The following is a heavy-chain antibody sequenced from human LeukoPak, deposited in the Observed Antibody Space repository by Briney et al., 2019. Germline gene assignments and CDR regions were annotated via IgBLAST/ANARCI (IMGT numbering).Heavy chain of an antibody. CDR2: IYTTGST. CDR1: GDSISSGTSY. J-gene: IGHJ6*03. V-gene: IGHV4-61*09. Sequence: PSETLSLTCTVSGDSISSGTSYWSWIRQPAGKGLEWIGHIYTTGSTHYNSSLKSRVTMSVDTSKIQFSLKLHSVTAADTAVYYCARDRGTSSSLGYFYYCMDVWGKGTTVTVSS. D-gene: IGHD6-19*01. CDR3: ARDRGTSSSLGYFYYCMDV.